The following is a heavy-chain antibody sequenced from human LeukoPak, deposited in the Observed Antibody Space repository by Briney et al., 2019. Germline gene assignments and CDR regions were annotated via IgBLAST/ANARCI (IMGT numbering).Heavy chain of an antibody. J-gene: IGHJ6*03. Sequence: GGSLRLSCAASGVTFSSYGMNWVRHAPGKGLEWVAVISYDGSNNYYADSVKGRFTISSDNSKNTLYLQMNSLRAEDTAVYYCARVERCSSTSCCYYYYYMDVWGKGTTVTVSS. CDR1: GVTFSSYG. CDR2: ISYDGSNN. V-gene: IGHV3-30*19. D-gene: IGHD2-2*01. CDR3: ARVERCSSTSCCYYYYYMDV.